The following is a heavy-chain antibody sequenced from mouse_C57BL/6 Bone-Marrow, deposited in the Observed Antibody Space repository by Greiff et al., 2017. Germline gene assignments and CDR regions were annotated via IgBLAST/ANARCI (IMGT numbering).Heavy chain of an antibody. D-gene: IGHD1-1*01. J-gene: IGHJ2*01. CDR2: IYPRSGNT. V-gene: IGHV1-81*01. Sequence: VQLQQSGAELARPGASVKLSCKASGYTFTSYGISWVKQRTGQGLEWIGEIYPRSGNTYYNEKFKGKATLTADKSSSTAYMELRSLTSEDSAVYFCARYDYYGGSYEFDYWGQGTTLTVSS. CDR3: ARYDYYGGSYEFDY. CDR1: GYTFTSYG.